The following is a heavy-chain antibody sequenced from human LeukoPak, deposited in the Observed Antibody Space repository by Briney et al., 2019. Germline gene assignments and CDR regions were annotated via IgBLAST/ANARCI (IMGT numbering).Heavy chain of an antibody. CDR1: GFTFSSYE. D-gene: IGHD5-12*01. Sequence: PGGSLRLSCAASGFTFSSYEMNWVRQAPGKGLEWVSYITSGGSTIYYADFVKGRFTISRDNARNSLYLQMNSLRAEDTAVYYCARGVGYRGSVDYWGQGTLVTVSS. CDR3: ARGVGYRGSVDY. V-gene: IGHV3-48*03. J-gene: IGHJ4*02. CDR2: ITSGGSTI.